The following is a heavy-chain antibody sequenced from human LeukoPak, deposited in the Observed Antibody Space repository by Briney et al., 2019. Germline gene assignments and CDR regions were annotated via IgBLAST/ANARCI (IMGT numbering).Heavy chain of an antibody. J-gene: IGHJ4*02. V-gene: IGHV4-39*01. CDR3: ARYHDSSDY. D-gene: IGHD3-22*01. CDR2: IYYSGRT. Sequence: TSETLSLTCSVSGDYISNSNYYWGWIRQPPGKGLEWIGSIYYSGRTYYNPSLKSRVTISVDTSKNQFSLNLRFVTAADTAVYYCARYHDSSDYWGQGTLVTVSS. CDR1: GDYISNSNYY.